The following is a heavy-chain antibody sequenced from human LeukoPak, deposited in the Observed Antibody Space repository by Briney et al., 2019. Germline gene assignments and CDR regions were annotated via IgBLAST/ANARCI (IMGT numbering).Heavy chain of an antibody. CDR2: INPNSGGT. CDR1: GYTFTGYY. CDR3: ARDRSSGWYREVSRVNWFDP. J-gene: IGHJ5*02. Sequence: GASVKVSCKASGYTFTGYYMHWVRQAPGQGLEWMGWINPNSGGTNYAQKFQGRVTMTRDTSISTAYMELSRLRSDDTAVYYCARDRSSGWYREVSRVNWFDPWGQGTLVTVSS. D-gene: IGHD6-19*01. V-gene: IGHV1-2*02.